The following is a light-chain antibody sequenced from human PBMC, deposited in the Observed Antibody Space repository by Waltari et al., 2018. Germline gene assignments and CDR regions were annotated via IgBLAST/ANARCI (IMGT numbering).Light chain of an antibody. Sequence: EIVMTQSPATLSVSPGDRATLSCKASQTISSNLAWYQQRPGQAPRLLIYGSSNRATGIPPRFRATASGPEFTLTISSLQSEDFAVYYCQQYNNWPPLFTFGPATKVDMK. J-gene: IGKJ3*01. CDR2: GSS. V-gene: IGKV3D-15*01. CDR1: QTISSN. CDR3: QQYNNWPPLFT.